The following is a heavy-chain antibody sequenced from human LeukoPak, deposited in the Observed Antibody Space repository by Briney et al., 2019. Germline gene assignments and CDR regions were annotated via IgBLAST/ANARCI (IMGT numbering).Heavy chain of an antibody. CDR3: AMEYYDILAGAFDI. CDR2: IYYSGST. CDR1: GGSISSGDYY. V-gene: IGHV4-30-4*01. D-gene: IGHD3-9*01. J-gene: IGHJ3*02. Sequence: SETLSLTCTVSGGSISSGDYYWSWIRQPPGKGLEWIGYIYYSGSTYYNPSLKSRVTISVDTSKNQFSLKLSSVTAADTAVYYCAMEYYDILAGAFDIRGQGTMVTVSS.